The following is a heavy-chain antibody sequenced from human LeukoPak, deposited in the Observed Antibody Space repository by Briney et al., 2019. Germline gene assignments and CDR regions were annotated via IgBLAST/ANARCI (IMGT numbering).Heavy chain of an antibody. CDR3: ARGNGAGYSSGWYDY. CDR1: GGSISSYY. CDR2: INHSGST. D-gene: IGHD6-19*01. J-gene: IGHJ4*02. Sequence: SETLSLTCTVSGGSISSYYWSWIRQPAGKGLERIGEINHSGSTNYNPSLKSRVTISVDTSKNQFSLKLSSVTAADTAVYYCARGNGAGYSSGWYDYWGQGTLVTVSS. V-gene: IGHV4-34*01.